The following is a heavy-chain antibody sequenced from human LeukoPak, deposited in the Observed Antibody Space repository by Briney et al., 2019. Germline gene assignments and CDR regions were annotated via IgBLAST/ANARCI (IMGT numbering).Heavy chain of an antibody. CDR3: ARVLSGSNFDY. CDR1: GGSISSSNW. D-gene: IGHD3-22*01. J-gene: IGHJ4*02. V-gene: IGHV4-4*02. Sequence: SSGTLSLTCAVSGGSISSSNWWSWVRQPPEKGLEWIGEIFHSGGTNYNPSLKSRVTISVDKPKNQFSLKLSSVTAADTAVYYCARVLSGSNFDYWGQGTLVTVSS. CDR2: IFHSGGT.